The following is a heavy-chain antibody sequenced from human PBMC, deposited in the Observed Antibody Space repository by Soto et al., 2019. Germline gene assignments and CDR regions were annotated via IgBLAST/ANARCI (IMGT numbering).Heavy chain of an antibody. J-gene: IGHJ5*01. CDR2: INSDGSST. D-gene: IGHD2-2*01. CDR3: ARVSGPRYSTSARVGWFAF. CDR1: GFTFSSYW. Sequence: GGSLRLSCAASGFTFSSYWMHWVRQAPGKGLVWVSRINSDGSSTSYADSVKGRFTISRDNAKNTLYLQMNSLRAEDTAVYYCARVSGPRYSTSARVGWFAFWGQGTLVTVSS. V-gene: IGHV3-74*01.